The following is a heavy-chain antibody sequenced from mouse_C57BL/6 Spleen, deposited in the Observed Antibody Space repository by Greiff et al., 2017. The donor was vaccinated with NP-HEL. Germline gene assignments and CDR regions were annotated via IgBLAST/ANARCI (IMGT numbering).Heavy chain of an antibody. D-gene: IGHD2-4*01. CDR2: IYPGRGST. J-gene: IGHJ2*01. CDR3: ARYYYDYCFDY. V-gene: IGHV1-55*01. Sequence: QVHVKQSGAELVKPGASVKMSCKASGYTFTSYWITWVKQRPGQGLEWIGDIYPGRGSTNYNEKFKSKATLTVDTSSSTAYMQLSSLTSEDSAVYYCARYYYDYCFDYWGQGTTLTVSS. CDR1: GYTFTSYW.